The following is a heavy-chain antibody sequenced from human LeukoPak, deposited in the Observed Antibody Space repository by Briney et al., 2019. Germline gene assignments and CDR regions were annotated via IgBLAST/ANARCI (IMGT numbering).Heavy chain of an antibody. CDR2: ICGSGGRT. Sequence: GGSLRLSCAASGITASSYAMTWVRQAPGKGLEGVSSICGSGGRTLYADSVKGRFTISRDNFKNTLYLQMNSLRAEDTALYHCAKDPNGDYIGAFDMWGQGTMVTVSS. CDR1: GITASSYA. V-gene: IGHV3-23*01. CDR3: AKDPNGDYIGAFDM. J-gene: IGHJ3*02. D-gene: IGHD4-17*01.